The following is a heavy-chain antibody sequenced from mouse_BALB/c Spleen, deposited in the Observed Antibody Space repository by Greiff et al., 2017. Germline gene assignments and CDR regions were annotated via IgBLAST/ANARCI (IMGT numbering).Heavy chain of an antibody. V-gene: IGHV1S29*02. CDR2: IYPYNGGT. D-gene: IGHD3-1*01. J-gene: IGHJ4*01. CDR3: ATQLGRPSYYAMDY. CDR1: GYTFTDYN. Sequence: DVKLQESGPELVKPGASVKISCKASGYTFTDYNMHWVKQSHGKSLEWIGYIYPYNGGTGYNQKFKSKATLTVDNSSSTAYMELRSLTSEDSAVYYCATQLGRPSYYAMDYWGQGTSVTVSS.